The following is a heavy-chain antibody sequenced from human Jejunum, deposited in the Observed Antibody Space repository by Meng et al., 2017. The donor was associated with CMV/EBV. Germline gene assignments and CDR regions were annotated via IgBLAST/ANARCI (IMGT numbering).Heavy chain of an antibody. Sequence: TFSSYWMHWVRQAPGKGLVWVSSINSDGSSTSYADSVKGRFTISRDNAKNTLYLQMNSLRAEDTAVYYCAREGGGTIAPRDLDYWGQGTLVTVSS. CDR2: INSDGSST. D-gene: IGHD6-6*01. J-gene: IGHJ4*02. CDR3: AREGGGTIAPRDLDY. CDR1: TFSSYW. V-gene: IGHV3-74*01.